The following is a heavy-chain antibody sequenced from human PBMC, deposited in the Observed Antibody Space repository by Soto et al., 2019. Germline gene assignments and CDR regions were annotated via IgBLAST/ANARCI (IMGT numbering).Heavy chain of an antibody. CDR1: GFTFSSYS. CDR2: ISSSSSTI. J-gene: IGHJ3*02. CDR3: AKDLYGSGSPNAFDI. Sequence: GGSLRLSWAASGFTFSSYSMNWVRKAQGKGLEWVSYISSSSSTIYYADSVKGRFTISRDNAKNSLYMQMNSLRAEDTAVYYCAKDLYGSGSPNAFDIWGQGTMVTVS. D-gene: IGHD3-10*01. V-gene: IGHV3-48*01.